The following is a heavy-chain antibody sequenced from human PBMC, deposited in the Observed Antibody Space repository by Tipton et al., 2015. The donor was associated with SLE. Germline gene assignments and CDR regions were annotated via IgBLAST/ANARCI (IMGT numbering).Heavy chain of an antibody. CDR3: ARKALTTVTFFDY. J-gene: IGHJ4*02. V-gene: IGHV3-7*01. CDR2: IKEDGSEK. Sequence: GSLRLSCAASGFTFSSYWMSWVRQAPGKGLEWVANIKEDGSEKYYVDSVKGRFTIPRDNAKNSLYLQMNSLGAEDTAVYYCARKALTTVTFFDYWGQGTLVTVSS. CDR1: GFTFSSYW. D-gene: IGHD4-17*01.